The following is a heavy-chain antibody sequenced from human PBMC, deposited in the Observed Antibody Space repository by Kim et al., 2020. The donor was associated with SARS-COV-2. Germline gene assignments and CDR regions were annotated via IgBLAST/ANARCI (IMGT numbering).Heavy chain of an antibody. D-gene: IGHD6-19*01. J-gene: IGHJ4*02. CDR3: VTNQGYSSGWAFGY. V-gene: IGHV1-69*02. Sequence: AQKFQGRVTITADKSTSTAYMELSSLRSEDTAVYYCVTNQGYSSGWAFGYWGQGTLVTVSS.